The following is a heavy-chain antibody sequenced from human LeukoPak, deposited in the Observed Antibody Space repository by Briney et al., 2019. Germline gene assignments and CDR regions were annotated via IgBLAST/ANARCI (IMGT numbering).Heavy chain of an antibody. CDR2: IYSGGNT. CDR1: GFTVSSTY. CDR3: ARDLYDYGSY. D-gene: IGHD4/OR15-4a*01. J-gene: IGHJ4*02. V-gene: IGHV3-66*01. Sequence: PGGSLRLSCAASGFTVSSTYMSWVRQAPGKGLEWVSVIYSGGNTYYADSVKGRFTISRDNSKNTLYLQMNSLRTEDTAVYYCARDLYDYGSYWGQGTLVTVSS.